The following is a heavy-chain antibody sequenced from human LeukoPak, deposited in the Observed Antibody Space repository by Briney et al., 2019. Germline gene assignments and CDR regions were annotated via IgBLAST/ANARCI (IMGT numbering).Heavy chain of an antibody. CDR1: GFAFSSSG. V-gene: IGHV3-30*02. J-gene: IGHJ4*02. D-gene: IGHD2-8*02. Sequence: GGSLRLSCAASGFAFSSSGMHWVRQAPGKGLEWVAFIRYDGNNKYYADSVKGRFTISRDNPKNTLYLQMNSLRAEDTALYYCAKMSGPFDYWGQGTLVTVSS. CDR3: AKMSGPFDY. CDR2: IRYDGNNK.